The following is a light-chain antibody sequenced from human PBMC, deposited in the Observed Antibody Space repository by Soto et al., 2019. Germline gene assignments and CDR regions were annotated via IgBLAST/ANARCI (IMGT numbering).Light chain of an antibody. CDR2: SNN. J-gene: IGLJ3*02. V-gene: IGLV1-44*01. CDR1: NSNIGRNT. CDR3: AAWDDSLNGPV. Sequence: QAVVTQPPSASGTPGQRVTISCSGSNSNIGRNTENWYQQLPGTAPKLLIYSNNQRPSGVPDRFSGSKSGTSASLAISGLQSEDEADYYCAAWDDSLNGPVFGGGTKLTVL.